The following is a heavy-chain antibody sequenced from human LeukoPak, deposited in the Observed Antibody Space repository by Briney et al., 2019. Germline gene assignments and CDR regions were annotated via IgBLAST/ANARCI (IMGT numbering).Heavy chain of an antibody. CDR3: ARELRYSYCYDY. J-gene: IGHJ4*02. CDR1: GFTFSSYW. Sequence: PGGSLRLSCAASGFTFSSYWMSWVRQAPGKGLEGVANIKQDGSEKYYVDSVKGRFTISGDNAKNSLYLQMNSLRAEDTAVYYCARELRYSYCYDYWGQGTLVTVSS. CDR2: IKQDGSEK. D-gene: IGHD5-18*01. V-gene: IGHV3-7*01.